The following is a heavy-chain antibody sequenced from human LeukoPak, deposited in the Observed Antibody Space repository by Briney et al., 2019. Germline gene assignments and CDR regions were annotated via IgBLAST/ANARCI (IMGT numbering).Heavy chain of an antibody. CDR2: VHLGGST. CDR3: ARSIASSWYGDFQH. V-gene: IGHV4-4*02. CDR1: GGSISSTNW. D-gene: IGHD6-13*01. J-gene: IGHJ1*01. Sequence: SETLSLTCGVSGGSISSTNWWTWVRQPPGKGLEWIGEVHLGGSTNYNPSPESRVTISVDKSENHISLKLSSVTAADTAVYYCARSIASSWYGDFQHWGQGTLVTVSS.